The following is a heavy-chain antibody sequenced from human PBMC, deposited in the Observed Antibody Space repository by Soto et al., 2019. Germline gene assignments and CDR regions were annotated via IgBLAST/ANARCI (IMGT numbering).Heavy chain of an antibody. V-gene: IGHV4-59*01. D-gene: IGHD3-10*01. Sequence: KTSETLSLTCTVSGGSISSYYWSWIRQPPGKGLEWIGYIYYSGSTNYNPSLKSRVTISVDTSKNQFSLRLSSVTAADTAVYYCARGGLLWFGDPAPIDYWGQGTLVTVSS. J-gene: IGHJ4*02. CDR1: GGSISSYY. CDR2: IYYSGST. CDR3: ARGGLLWFGDPAPIDY.